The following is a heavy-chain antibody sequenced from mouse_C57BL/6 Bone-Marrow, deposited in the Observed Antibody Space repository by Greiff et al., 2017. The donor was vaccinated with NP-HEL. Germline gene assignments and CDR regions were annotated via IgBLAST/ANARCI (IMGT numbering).Heavy chain of an antibody. Sequence: DVQLVESGPGLAKPSQTLSLTCSVTGYSITSDYWNWIRKFPGNKLEYMGYISYSGSTYYNPSLKSRISITRDTSKNQYYLQLNSVTTEDTATYYCARYSSPSYWYFDVWGTGTTVTVSS. D-gene: IGHD1-1*01. CDR3: ARYSSPSYWYFDV. V-gene: IGHV3-8*01. J-gene: IGHJ1*03. CDR1: GYSITSDY. CDR2: ISYSGST.